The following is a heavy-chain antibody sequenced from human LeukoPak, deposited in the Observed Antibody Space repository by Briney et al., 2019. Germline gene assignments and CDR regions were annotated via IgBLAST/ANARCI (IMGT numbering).Heavy chain of an antibody. Sequence: PGGSLRLSCAASGFTFSSYTMNWVRQAPGKGLEWVSSITSSSSYIYYADSVKGRFTISRDNAKNSLYLQMNSLRAEDTALYYCAKDTRVVPSRGYFDYWGQGTLVTVSS. V-gene: IGHV3-21*04. CDR2: ITSSSSYI. D-gene: IGHD3-22*01. CDR3: AKDTRVVPSRGYFDY. J-gene: IGHJ4*02. CDR1: GFTFSSYT.